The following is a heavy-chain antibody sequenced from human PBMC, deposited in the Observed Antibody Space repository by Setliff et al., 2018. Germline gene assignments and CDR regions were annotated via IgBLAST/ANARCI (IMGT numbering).Heavy chain of an antibody. CDR1: GDSVSSSRFY. Sequence: PSETLSLTCTVSGDSVSSSRFYWAWIRQPPGKGLEWIGNVYYRGDTYYNASLKSRLTLSVDTSKNQFSLNLRSVTAADTAVYYCARTGTYRYFDYWGQGTQVTVSS. CDR2: VYYRGDT. J-gene: IGHJ4*02. CDR3: ARTGTYRYFDY. D-gene: IGHD1-1*01. V-gene: IGHV4-39*01.